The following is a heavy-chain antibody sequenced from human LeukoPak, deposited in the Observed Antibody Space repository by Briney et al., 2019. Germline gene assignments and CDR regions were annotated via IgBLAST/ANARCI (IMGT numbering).Heavy chain of an antibody. V-gene: IGHV3-66*01. J-gene: IGHJ4*02. CDR2: IYIDGTT. Sequence: PGGSLRLSCAASGFTVSSTYMTWVRQAPGKGLEWVSIIYIDGTTYYADSVKGRFTISRDNSKNTLYLQMNSLRAEDTAVYYCAKDPDCTSGVCYTFFDYWGQGTLVTVSS. D-gene: IGHD2-8*01. CDR1: GFTVSSTY. CDR3: AKDPDCTSGVCYTFFDY.